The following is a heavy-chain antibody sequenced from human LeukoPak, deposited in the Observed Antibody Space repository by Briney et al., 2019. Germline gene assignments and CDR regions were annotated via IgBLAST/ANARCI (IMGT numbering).Heavy chain of an antibody. CDR1: GYTFTGYY. V-gene: IGHV1-2*04. J-gene: IGHJ4*02. D-gene: IGHD6-19*01. CDR3: ARDGSGWPFDY. Sequence: GASVKVSCKASGYTFTGYYMHLVRQAPGQGLEWTGWINPNSGGTNYAQKFQGWVTMTRDTSISTAYMELSRLRSDDTAVYYCARDGSGWPFDYWGQGTLVTVSS. CDR2: INPNSGGT.